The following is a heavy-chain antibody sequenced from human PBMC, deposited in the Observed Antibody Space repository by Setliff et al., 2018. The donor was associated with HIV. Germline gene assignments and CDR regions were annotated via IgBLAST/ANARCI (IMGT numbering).Heavy chain of an antibody. CDR3: ARGLPGTYRYSYYYYYMDV. D-gene: IGHD3-16*02. CDR2: ISHSGST. J-gene: IGHJ6*03. CDR1: GGSFSGYY. Sequence: SETLSLTCAVYGGSFSGYYWSWIRQPPGKGLEWIGEISHSGSTNYNPSLKSRVTISIDTSKNQFSLKVSSVTAADTALYYCARGLPGTYRYSYYYYYMDVWDKGTTVTVSS. V-gene: IGHV4-34*01.